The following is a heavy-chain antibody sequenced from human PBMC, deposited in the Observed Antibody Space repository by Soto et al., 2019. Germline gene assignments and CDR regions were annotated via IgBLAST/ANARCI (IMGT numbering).Heavy chain of an antibody. CDR3: ARRYCSSTSGYNGMDV. CDR1: GYSFTSYW. V-gene: IGHV5-51*01. CDR2: IYPGDSDT. J-gene: IGHJ6*02. Sequence: PGESLKISCTGSGYSFTSYWIGWVRQMPGKGLDWMGIIYPGDSDTRYSPSFQGQVTISADKSISTAYLQWSSLKASDTAMYYCARRYCSSTSGYNGMDVWGQGTTVTVSS. D-gene: IGHD2-2*02.